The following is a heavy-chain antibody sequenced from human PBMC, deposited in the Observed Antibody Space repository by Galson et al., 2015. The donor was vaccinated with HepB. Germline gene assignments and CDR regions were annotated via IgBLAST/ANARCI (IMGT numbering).Heavy chain of an antibody. Sequence: SLRLSCAASGVTFSIYAMNWVRQAPGKGLEWVARISFDGKADVYADSVKGRFTISRDNSRDTLYLQMNSLTVEDTAVYYCAQEDWDVSGRSAVFWGQGTLVTVSS. CDR3: AQEDWDVSGRSAVF. D-gene: IGHD3/OR15-3a*01. V-gene: IGHV3-30*18. CDR2: ISFDGKAD. CDR1: GVTFSIYA. J-gene: IGHJ4*02.